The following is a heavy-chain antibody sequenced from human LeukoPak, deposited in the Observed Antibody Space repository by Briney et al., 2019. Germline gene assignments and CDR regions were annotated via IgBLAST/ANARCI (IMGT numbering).Heavy chain of an antibody. D-gene: IGHD3-22*01. J-gene: IGHJ3*02. V-gene: IGHV1-69*06. CDR2: IIPIFGTA. CDR1: GGTFSSYA. Sequence: SVKVSCKASGGTFSSYAISWVRQAPAQGLEWMGGIIPIFGTANYAQRFQGRVTITADKSTSTAYMELSSLRSEDTAVYYCASSYYEGPIDIWGQGTMVTVSS. CDR3: ASSYYEGPIDI.